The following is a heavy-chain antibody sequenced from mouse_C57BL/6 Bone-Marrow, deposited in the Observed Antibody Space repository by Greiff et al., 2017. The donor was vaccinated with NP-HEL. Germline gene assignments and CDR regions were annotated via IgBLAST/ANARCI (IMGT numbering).Heavy chain of an antibody. D-gene: IGHD2-12*01. CDR1: GYTFTSYW. J-gene: IGHJ4*01. CDR3: ARGAYSQYAMDY. Sequence: VKLQQPGAELVKPGASVKLSCKASGYTFTSYWMQWVKQRPGQGLEWIGEIDPSDSYTNYNQKFKGKATLTVDTSSSTAYMQLSSLTSEYSAVYYCARGAYSQYAMDYWGQGTSVTVSS. V-gene: IGHV1-50*01. CDR2: IDPSDSYT.